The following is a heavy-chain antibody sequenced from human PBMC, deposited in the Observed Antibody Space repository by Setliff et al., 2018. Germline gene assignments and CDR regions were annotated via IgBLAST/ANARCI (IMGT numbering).Heavy chain of an antibody. CDR2: ISYGSTYI. D-gene: IGHD3-16*01. CDR1: GFTFSDYW. V-gene: IGHV3-21*01. Sequence: PGGSLRLSCTASGFTFSDYWMYWVRQAPGKGLVWVSRISYGSTYIYQSDSVRGRFTISRDDAKKSLYLQMNSLGAEDTAVYYCARSGGIGNYNWDVWGKGTTVTVSS. J-gene: IGHJ6*03. CDR3: ARSGGIGNYNWDV.